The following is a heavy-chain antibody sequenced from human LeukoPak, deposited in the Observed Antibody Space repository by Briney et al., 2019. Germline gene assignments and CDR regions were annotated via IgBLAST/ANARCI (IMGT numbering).Heavy chain of an antibody. Sequence: GETLRLSCAAYGFTFSTYGITWVRQAPGKGLEWVSAISGRADLTFYADSVKGRFTISRDNSKNTLYLQMNSLRAEDTAVYYCAKRGPGSPQSGKYYFDYWGQGTLVTVSS. CDR3: AKRGPGSPQSGKYYFDY. J-gene: IGHJ4*02. CDR1: GFTFSTYG. CDR2: ISGRADLT. V-gene: IGHV3-23*01. D-gene: IGHD3-10*01.